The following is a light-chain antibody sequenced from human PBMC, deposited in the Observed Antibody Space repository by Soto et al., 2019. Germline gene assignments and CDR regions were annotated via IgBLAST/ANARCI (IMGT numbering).Light chain of an antibody. J-gene: IGKJ4*01. CDR1: QDIRNY. Sequence: DIQMTQSPSSLSASVGDRVTITCQASQDIRNYLNWYQQKPGKAPNLLIYDVSNLRAGVPSRFSGSGSGTEFTFTTSSLQPEDIATYYCQHYDHLPPLSFGGGTKVEIK. V-gene: IGKV1-33*01. CDR3: QHYDHLPPLS. CDR2: DVS.